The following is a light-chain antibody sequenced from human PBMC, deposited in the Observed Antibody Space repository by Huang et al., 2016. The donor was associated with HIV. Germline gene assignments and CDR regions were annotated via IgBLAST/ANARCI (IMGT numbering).Light chain of an antibody. CDR3: QQSYISPWT. CDR2: AS. CDR1: QSVGNS. Sequence: DIQMTQSPSSLSASVGDRVTITCRTSQSVGNSLNWYQQKPGKAPELLIYASSWQAWVSSRFSGSGSGTDFTLIISSLQPEDFATYYCQQSYISPWTFGQGTKVDLK. J-gene: IGKJ1*01. V-gene: IGKV1-39*01.